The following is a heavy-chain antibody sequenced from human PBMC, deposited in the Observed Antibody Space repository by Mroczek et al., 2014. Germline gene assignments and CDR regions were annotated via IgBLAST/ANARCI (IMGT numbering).Heavy chain of an antibody. CDR2: ISYDGSNK. CDR1: GFTFSSYA. D-gene: IGHD4-17*01. CDR3: ARVNGY. Sequence: ESGGGVVQPGRSLRLSCAASGFTFSSYAMHWVRQAPGKGLEWVAVISYDGSNKYYADSVKGRFTISRDNSKNTLYLQMNSLRAEDTAVYYCARVNGYWGQGTLVTVSS. J-gene: IGHJ4*02. V-gene: IGHV3-30-3*01.